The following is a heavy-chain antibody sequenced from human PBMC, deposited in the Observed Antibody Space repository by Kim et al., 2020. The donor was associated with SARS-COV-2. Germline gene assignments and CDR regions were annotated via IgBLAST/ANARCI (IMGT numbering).Heavy chain of an antibody. J-gene: IGHJ3*02. D-gene: IGHD6-13*01. CDR1: GFTFDDYA. CDR2: ISWNSGSI. V-gene: IGHV3-9*01. CDR3: AKGLTTHTSSWYSAFDI. Sequence: GGSLRLSCAASGFTFDDYAMHWVRQAPGKGLEWVSGISWNSGSIGYADSVKGRFTITRDNAKNSLYLLMNSLRAEDTALYYCAKGLTTHTSSWYSAFDI.